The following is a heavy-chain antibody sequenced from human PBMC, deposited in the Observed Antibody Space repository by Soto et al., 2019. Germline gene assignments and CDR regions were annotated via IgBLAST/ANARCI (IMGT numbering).Heavy chain of an antibody. J-gene: IGHJ2*01. CDR2: ISGGGDAT. CDR3: ARKILGSTSRPNYWYFDL. Sequence: EVQLLESGGGLVQPGGSLRLSCAGSGFTFINYAMNWVRQAPGKGLEWVSSISGGGDATFFADSVRGRFTISRDNSKNTVTLQMHSLGVDDTAVYYCARKILGSTSRPNYWYFDLWGRGPLVTVSS. CDR1: GFTFINYA. V-gene: IGHV3-23*01. D-gene: IGHD2-2*01.